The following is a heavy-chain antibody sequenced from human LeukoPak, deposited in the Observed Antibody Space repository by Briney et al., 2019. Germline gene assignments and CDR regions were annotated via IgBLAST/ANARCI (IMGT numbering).Heavy chain of an antibody. D-gene: IGHD6-19*01. Sequence: SGPALVKPTQTLTLTCTFSGFSLNTNGMRVSWIRQSPGKALEYFARIDWDDNTFYSASLRSRLTISKAPSKTQVILTMTNMDPVDTATYYCARSSHSGVWYDLDYWGQGILVTVSS. CDR2: IDWDDNT. CDR1: GFSLNTNGMR. V-gene: IGHV2-70*04. CDR3: ARSSHSGVWYDLDY. J-gene: IGHJ4*02.